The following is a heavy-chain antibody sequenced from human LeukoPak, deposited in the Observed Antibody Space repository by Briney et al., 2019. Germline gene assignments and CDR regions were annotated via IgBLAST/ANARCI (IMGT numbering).Heavy chain of an antibody. V-gene: IGHV4-59*01. CDR3: ARGPSGYCSSTSCLGMDV. CDR1: GGSISSYY. J-gene: IGHJ6*02. D-gene: IGHD2-2*01. CDR2: IYYSGST. Sequence: SETLSLTCTVSGGSISSYYWSWIRQPPGKGLEWIGYIYYSGSTNYNPSLKSRVTISVDTSKNQFSLKLNSVTAADTAVYYCARGPSGYCSSTSCLGMDVWGQGTTVTVSS.